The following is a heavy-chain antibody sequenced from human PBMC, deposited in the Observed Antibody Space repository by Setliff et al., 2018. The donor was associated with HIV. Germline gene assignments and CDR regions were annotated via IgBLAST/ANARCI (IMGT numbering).Heavy chain of an antibody. CDR1: GFTFDDYA. D-gene: IGHD3-22*01. V-gene: IGHV3-15*01. CDR2: IKSKTDGGTT. CDR3: ARDSRYYDSSGYYHDAFDI. Sequence: SCAASGFTFDDYAMHWVRQAPGKGLEWVGRIKSKTDGGTTDYAAPVKGRFTISRDDSKDTLCLQMNSLRAEDTAVYYCARDSRYYDSSGYYHDAFDIWGQGTMVTVSS. J-gene: IGHJ3*02.